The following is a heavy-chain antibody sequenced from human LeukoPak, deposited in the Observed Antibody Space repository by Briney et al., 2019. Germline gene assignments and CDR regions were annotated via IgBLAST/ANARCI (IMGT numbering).Heavy chain of an antibody. Sequence: GRSLRLSCAASGFTFSSYAMHWVRQAPGKGLEWVAVISYDGSNKYYADSVKGRFTISRDNSKNTLYLQMNSLRAEDTAVYYCAKLAGDYFDYWGQGTLVTVSS. CDR3: AKLAGDYFDY. V-gene: IGHV3-30*04. CDR1: GFTFSSYA. D-gene: IGHD3-10*01. J-gene: IGHJ4*02. CDR2: ISYDGSNK.